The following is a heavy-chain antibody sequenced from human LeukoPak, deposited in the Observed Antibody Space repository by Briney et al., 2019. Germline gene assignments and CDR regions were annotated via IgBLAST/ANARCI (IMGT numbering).Heavy chain of an antibody. Sequence: GGSLRPSCAASGFTFSSYSMTWVRQAPGKGLGWVSSISSSSSYIYYADSVKGRFTTSRDNAKTSLYLQMNSLRAEDTAVYYCARDGSIGYYYMDVWGKGTTVTVSS. CDR2: ISSSSSYI. V-gene: IGHV3-21*01. D-gene: IGHD1-26*01. CDR3: ARDGSIGYYYMDV. J-gene: IGHJ6*03. CDR1: GFTFSSYS.